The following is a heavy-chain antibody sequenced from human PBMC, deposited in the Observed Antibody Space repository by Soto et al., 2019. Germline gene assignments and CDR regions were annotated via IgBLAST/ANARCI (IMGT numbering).Heavy chain of an antibody. CDR1: GGTFSSYT. CDR3: ASRNPAEELRGDY. D-gene: IGHD1-7*01. CDR2: IIPILGIA. V-gene: IGHV1-69*02. J-gene: IGHJ4*02. Sequence: SVKVSCKASGGTFSSYTISWVRQAPGQGLEWMGRIIPILGIANYAQKFQGRVTITADKSTSTAYMELSSLRSEDTAVYYCASRNPAEELRGDYWGQGTLVTVSS.